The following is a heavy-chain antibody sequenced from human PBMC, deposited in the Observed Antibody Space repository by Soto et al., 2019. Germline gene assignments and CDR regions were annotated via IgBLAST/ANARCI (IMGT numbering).Heavy chain of an antibody. D-gene: IGHD2-15*01. Sequence: QVQLVESGGGVVQPGRSLRLSCAASGFTFSSYGMHWVRQAPGKGLEWVAVISYDGSNKYYADSVKGRFTISRDNSKNTLYLQMNRLRAEDTAGYYCAKDDLFVFAIVAPPLNWGQGTLVTVSS. V-gene: IGHV3-30*18. CDR3: AKDDLFVFAIVAPPLN. CDR2: ISYDGSNK. J-gene: IGHJ4*02. CDR1: GFTFSSYG.